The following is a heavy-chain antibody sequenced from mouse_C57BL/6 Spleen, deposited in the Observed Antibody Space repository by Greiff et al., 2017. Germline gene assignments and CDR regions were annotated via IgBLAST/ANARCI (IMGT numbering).Heavy chain of an antibody. CDR3: TRDQDPAYYSNYDAMDY. D-gene: IGHD2-5*01. J-gene: IGHJ4*01. CDR2: ISSGGDYI. CDR1: GFTFSSYA. V-gene: IGHV5-9-1*02. Sequence: EVHLVESGEGLVKPGGSLKLSCAASGFTFSSYAMSWVRQTPEKRLEWVAYISSGGDYIYYADTVKGRFTISRDTARNTLYLQMSSLKSEDTAMYYCTRDQDPAYYSNYDAMDYWGQGTSVTVSS.